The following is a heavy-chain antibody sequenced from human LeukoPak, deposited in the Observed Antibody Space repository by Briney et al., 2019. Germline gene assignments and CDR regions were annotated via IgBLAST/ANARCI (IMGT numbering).Heavy chain of an antibody. D-gene: IGHD6-13*01. Sequence: PSETLSLTCTVSGNSIITSSFYWGWIRQPPGKGLEWIGNIYYSGSTYYNPSLKSRVTISIDTSNNQFSLNLSSVTAADTAVYYCARVFGSWYYFDYWGQGTLVTVSS. V-gene: IGHV4-39*07. J-gene: IGHJ4*02. CDR2: IYYSGST. CDR3: ARVFGSWYYFDY. CDR1: GNSIITSSFY.